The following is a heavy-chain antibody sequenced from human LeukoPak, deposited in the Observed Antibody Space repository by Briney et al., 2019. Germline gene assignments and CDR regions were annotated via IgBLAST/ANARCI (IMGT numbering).Heavy chain of an antibody. CDR1: GYSFSNYW. CDR3: ARHLTGTTD. CDR2: IYPGDSDI. V-gene: IGHV5-51*01. J-gene: IGHJ4*02. D-gene: IGHD1-20*01. Sequence: GESLKISCQGSGYSFSNYWIVWVRQMPEKGLEWMGIIYPGDSDIKYSPSFQGQVTISADKSTSTAYLQWSSLRASDTAMYYCARHLTGTTDWGQGTLVTVSS.